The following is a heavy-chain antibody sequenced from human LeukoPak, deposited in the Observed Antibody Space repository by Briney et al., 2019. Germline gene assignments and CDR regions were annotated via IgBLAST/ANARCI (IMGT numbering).Heavy chain of an antibody. V-gene: IGHV4-61*05. J-gene: IGHJ5*02. CDR2: IYYSGST. D-gene: IGHD5-18*01. Sequence: SETLSLTCNVSGASISSSTYHWGWIRQPPGKGLEWIGYIYYSGSTNYNPSLKSRVTISVDTSKNQFSLKLSSVTAADTAVYYCSAMAHKVGWFDPWGQGTLVTVSS. CDR1: GASISSSTYH. CDR3: SAMAHKVGWFDP.